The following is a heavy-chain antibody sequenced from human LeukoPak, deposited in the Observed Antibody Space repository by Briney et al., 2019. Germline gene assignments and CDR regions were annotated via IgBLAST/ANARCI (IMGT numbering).Heavy chain of an antibody. CDR2: IKSDGSVT. V-gene: IGHV3-74*01. J-gene: IGHJ6*02. Sequence: PGGALRLSCAASGFTFSSYWMHWVRQAPGEGLVWVSRIKSDGSVTWYADSAKGRFTISRDNAKNMLYLQMNSLRDEDTAVYYCARVLLVHDYYYGMDVWGQGTTVTVSS. CDR1: GFTFSSYW. CDR3: ARVLLVHDYYYGMDV. D-gene: IGHD3-16*01.